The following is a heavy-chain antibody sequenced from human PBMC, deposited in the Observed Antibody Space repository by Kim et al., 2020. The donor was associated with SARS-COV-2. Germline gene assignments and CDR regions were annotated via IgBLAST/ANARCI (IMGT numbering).Heavy chain of an antibody. CDR3: ARDLKGFNKRAAGVFDY. V-gene: IGHV7-4-1*02. D-gene: IGHD6-13*01. CDR2: INTNTGNP. J-gene: IGHJ4*02. CDR1: GYTFTSYA. Sequence: ASVKVSCKASGYTFTSYAMNWVRQAPGQGLEWMGWINTNTGNPTYAQGFTGRFVFSLDTSVSTAYLQISSIKAEDTAVYYCARDLKGFNKRAAGVFDYWGQGTLVTVSS.